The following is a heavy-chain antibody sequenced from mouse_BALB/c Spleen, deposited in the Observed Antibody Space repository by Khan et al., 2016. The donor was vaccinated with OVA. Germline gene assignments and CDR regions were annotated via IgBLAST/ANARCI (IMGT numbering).Heavy chain of an antibody. CDR2: INYSGST. Sequence: EVELVESGPGLVKPSQSLSLTCTVTGYSITSDYAWNWIRQFPGNKLEWMGYINYSGSTNYNPALKSRISITRDTSKNQFFLQLNSVTTADTATYYCARDGSRYNYAIDYWGQGTSVTVSS. CDR1: GYSITSDYA. V-gene: IGHV3-2*02. J-gene: IGHJ4*01. D-gene: IGHD2-3*01. CDR3: ARDGSRYNYAIDY.